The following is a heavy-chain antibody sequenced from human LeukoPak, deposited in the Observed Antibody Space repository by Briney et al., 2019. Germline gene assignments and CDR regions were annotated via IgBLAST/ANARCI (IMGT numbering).Heavy chain of an antibody. Sequence: PWGSLRLSCAVSGFTFSSYWMHWVRQAPGKGLVWVSRIDRDGSRINYADSVKGRFTISRDNGKNTLFLQMNSLRAEDAAVYYCVRGNDYGGPHYWGQGTLVPVSS. CDR2: IDRDGSRI. D-gene: IGHD4-23*01. CDR1: GFTFSSYW. J-gene: IGHJ4*02. V-gene: IGHV3-74*01. CDR3: VRGNDYGGPHY.